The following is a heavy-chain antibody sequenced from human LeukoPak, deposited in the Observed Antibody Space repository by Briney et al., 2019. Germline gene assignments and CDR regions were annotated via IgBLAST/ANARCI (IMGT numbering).Heavy chain of an antibody. J-gene: IGHJ5*02. CDR2: ISYDGSNN. CDR3: AKGECSGGSCYSDWFDP. Sequence: GRSLRLSCAASGFTFSSYGMHWVRQSPGKGLEWVAVISYDGSNNYHADSVKGRFTTSRDNSKNTLYLQMNSLRAEDTAVYYCAKGECSGGSCYSDWFDPWGQGTLVTVSS. D-gene: IGHD2-15*01. V-gene: IGHV3-30*18. CDR1: GFTFSSYG.